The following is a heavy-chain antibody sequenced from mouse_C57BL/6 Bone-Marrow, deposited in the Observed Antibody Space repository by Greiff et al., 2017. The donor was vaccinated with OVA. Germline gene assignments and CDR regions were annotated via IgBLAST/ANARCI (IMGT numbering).Heavy chain of an antibody. CDR3: ARDRHYGSSYRYFDV. V-gene: IGHV5-4*01. CDR2: ISDGGSYT. Sequence: EVMLVESGGGLVKPGGSLKLSCAASGFTFSSYAMSWVRQTPEKRLEWVATISDGGSYTYYPDNVKGRFTISRDKAKNNLYLQMSHLKSEDTAMYYCARDRHYGSSYRYFDVWGTGTTVTVSS. J-gene: IGHJ1*03. D-gene: IGHD1-1*01. CDR1: GFTFSSYA.